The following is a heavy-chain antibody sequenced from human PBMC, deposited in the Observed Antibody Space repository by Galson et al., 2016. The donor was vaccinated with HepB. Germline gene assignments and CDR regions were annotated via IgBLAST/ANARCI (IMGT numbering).Heavy chain of an antibody. D-gene: IGHD3-3*01. CDR3: ARIPWRPYDFGPDY. V-gene: IGHV4-61*08. J-gene: IGHJ4*02. CDR1: GASIRNADYF. CDR2: ISSSGGP. Sequence: SETLSLTCAVSGASIRNADYFWSWVRQPPGKGLEWIASISSSGGPNYNPSLKDRVTISIDKSKNQFSLKMTSVTAADTAVYFCARIPWRPYDFGPDYWGQGTLVTVSS.